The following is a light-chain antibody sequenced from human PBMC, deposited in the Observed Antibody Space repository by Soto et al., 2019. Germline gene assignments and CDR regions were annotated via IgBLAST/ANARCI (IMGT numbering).Light chain of an antibody. V-gene: IGKV1-9*01. CDR3: HQLNSYPLT. CDR1: QGISSY. Sequence: DIQLTQSPSFLSASVGDRVTITCRASQGISSYLDWYQQKPGKAPKLLIYAASTLQSGVPSRFSGSGSGTEFTLTISSLQPEDFATYYCHQLNSYPLTFGPGTKVDIK. J-gene: IGKJ3*01. CDR2: AAS.